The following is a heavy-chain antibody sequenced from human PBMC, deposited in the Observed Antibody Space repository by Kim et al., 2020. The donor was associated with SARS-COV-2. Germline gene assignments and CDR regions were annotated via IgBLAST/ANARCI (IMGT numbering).Heavy chain of an antibody. CDR3: ARAHYYDSIGTRVYFDY. J-gene: IGHJ4*02. Sequence: SETLSLTCAVYGGSFSGYYWSWIRQPPGKGLEWIGEINHSGSTNYNPSLKSRVTISVDTSKNQFSLKLSSVTAADTAVYYCARAHYYDSIGTRVYFDYWGQGTLVTVSS. CDR2: INHSGST. D-gene: IGHD3-22*01. CDR1: GGSFSGYY. V-gene: IGHV4-34*01.